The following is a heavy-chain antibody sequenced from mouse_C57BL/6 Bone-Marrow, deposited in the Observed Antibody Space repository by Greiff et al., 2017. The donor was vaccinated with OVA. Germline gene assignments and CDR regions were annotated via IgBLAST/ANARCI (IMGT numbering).Heavy chain of an antibody. V-gene: IGHV2-2*01. CDR2: IWSGGST. CDR3: ASFYGNYYYAMDY. D-gene: IGHD2-1*01. Sequence: QVQLQQSGPGLVQPSQSLSITCTVSGFSLTSYGVHWVRQSPGKGLEWLGVIWSGGSTDYNAAFISRLSISKDNSKSQVFFKMNSLQADDTAIYYCASFYGNYYYAMDYWGQGTSVTVSS. CDR1: GFSLTSYG. J-gene: IGHJ4*01.